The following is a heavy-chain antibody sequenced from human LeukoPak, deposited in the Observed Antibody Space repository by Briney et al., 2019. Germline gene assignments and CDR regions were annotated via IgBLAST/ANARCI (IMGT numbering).Heavy chain of an antibody. Sequence: GGSLRLSCAASGFTFRSYAMSWVRQAPGKGLEWVSAITDSDSGTYYADSVKGRFTISRDNSKNTLYLQMNSLRAEDTAVYYCAKGKWAIVVPASMDVWGKGTTVTVSS. CDR3: AKGKWAIVVPASMDV. CDR1: GFTFRSYA. D-gene: IGHD2-2*01. CDR2: ITDSDSGT. V-gene: IGHV3-23*01. J-gene: IGHJ6*03.